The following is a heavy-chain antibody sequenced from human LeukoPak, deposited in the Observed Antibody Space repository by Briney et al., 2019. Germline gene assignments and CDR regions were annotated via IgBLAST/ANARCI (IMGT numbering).Heavy chain of an antibody. CDR2: INSDGSST. D-gene: IGHD2/OR15-2a*01. Sequence: QPGGSLRLSCAASGFTFSSYWMHWVRQAPGKGLVWVSRINSDGSSTTYADSVKGRFTISRDNAKNTLHLQMNSLRAEDTAVYYWGRDRPNILGLDAWGERTLVAVSS. J-gene: IGHJ5*02. CDR3: GRDRPNILGLDA. V-gene: IGHV3-74*01. CDR1: GFTFSSYW.